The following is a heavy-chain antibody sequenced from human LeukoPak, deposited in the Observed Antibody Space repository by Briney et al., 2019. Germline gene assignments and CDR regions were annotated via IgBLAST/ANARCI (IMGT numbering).Heavy chain of an antibody. D-gene: IGHD1-14*01. V-gene: IGHV3-53*01. CDR3: AAGFRSEFIYFYLHV. J-gene: IGHJ6*03. CDR1: GLSVADTY. Sequence: PGGSLRLSCAVSGLSVADTYMASVRQAPGKGLEWVATLYIAGESYYADSVRGRFNISRDNSENTLYLQMTTVRDDDTAIYYCAAGFRSEFIYFYLHVWGKGTPVTVSS. CDR2: LYIAGES.